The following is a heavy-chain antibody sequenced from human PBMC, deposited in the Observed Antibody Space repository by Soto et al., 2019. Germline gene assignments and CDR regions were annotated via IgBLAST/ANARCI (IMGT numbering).Heavy chain of an antibody. CDR2: IWYDRSHK. D-gene: IGHD5-12*01. J-gene: IGHJ3*02. CDR1: GFTFSSYR. Sequence: QVQLVESGGAVVQPGTSLRLSCTASGFTFSSYRMHWVRQAPGKGLEWVAIIWYDRSHKFYVDSVKGRFAVSRDNSKNTVYLQMNSLTGEDTAVYYCVRPRYSGDDPDALEIWGRGTLVTISS. V-gene: IGHV3-33*01. CDR3: VRPRYSGDDPDALEI.